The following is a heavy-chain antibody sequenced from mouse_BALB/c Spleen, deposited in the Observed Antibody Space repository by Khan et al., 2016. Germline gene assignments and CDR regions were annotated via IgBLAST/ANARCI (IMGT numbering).Heavy chain of an antibody. D-gene: IGHD2-10*02. Sequence: QIQLVQSGPELKKPGETVRISCKASGYTFTTAGMQWVQKMPGKGLKWIGWINTHSGVPKYAEDFKGRFAFSLETSASTAYLQISNLKNEDTATYFCARPEPKYGNYGFAYWGQGTLVTVSA. CDR3: ARPEPKYGNYGFAY. J-gene: IGHJ3*01. CDR1: GYTFTTAG. V-gene: IGHV9-4*02. CDR2: INTHSGVP.